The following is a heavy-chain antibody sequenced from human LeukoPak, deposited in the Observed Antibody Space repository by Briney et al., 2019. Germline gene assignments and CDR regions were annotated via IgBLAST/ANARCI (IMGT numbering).Heavy chain of an antibody. D-gene: IGHD3-22*01. CDR3: ARGPLIVVARGVYFDY. Sequence: SETLSLTCAVYGGSFSGYYWSWIRQPPGKGLEWIGEINHSGSTNYNPSLKGRVTISVDTSKNQFSLKLSSVTAADTAVYYCARGPLIVVARGVYFDYWGQGTLVTVSS. CDR1: GGSFSGYY. CDR2: INHSGST. V-gene: IGHV4-34*01. J-gene: IGHJ4*02.